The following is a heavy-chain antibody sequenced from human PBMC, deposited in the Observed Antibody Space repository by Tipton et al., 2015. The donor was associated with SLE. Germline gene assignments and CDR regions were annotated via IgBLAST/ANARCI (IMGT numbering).Heavy chain of an antibody. V-gene: IGHV3-23*03. D-gene: IGHD5-12*01. Sequence: GSLRLSCAASGFTFSSYAMSWVRQAPGKGLEWVSVIYSGGSSTYYADSVKGRFTISRDNSKNTLYLQMNSLRAEDTAVYYCAKVGYGGYVGGAFDIWGQGTMVTVSS. CDR1: GFTFSSYA. J-gene: IGHJ3*02. CDR3: AKVGYGGYVGGAFDI. CDR2: IYSGGSST.